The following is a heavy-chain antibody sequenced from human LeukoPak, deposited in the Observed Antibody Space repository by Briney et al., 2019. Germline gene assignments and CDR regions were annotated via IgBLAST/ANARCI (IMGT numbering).Heavy chain of an antibody. D-gene: IGHD3-22*01. V-gene: IGHV1-18*01. CDR2: ISAYNGNT. CDR1: GYTFTSYG. J-gene: IGHJ5*02. CDR3: AREDSSGYSDNWFDP. Sequence: ASVKVSCKASGYTFTSYGIGWVRQAPGQGLEWMGWISAYNGNTNYAQKLQGRVTMTTDTSTSTAYMELRSLRSDDTAVYYCAREDSSGYSDNWFDPWGQGTLVTVSS.